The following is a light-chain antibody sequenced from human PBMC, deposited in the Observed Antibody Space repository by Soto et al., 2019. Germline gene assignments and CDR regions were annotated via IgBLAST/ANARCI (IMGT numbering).Light chain of an antibody. V-gene: IGKV3-15*01. J-gene: IGKJ5*01. Sequence: EIVMTQSPATLSVSPGERATLSCRASQSVSSNFAWYQQKPGQAPMLLIYGASTKATGIPARFSGSGSGTEFTLTISSLQSEDFAVYYCQQYNTWPFITFGQGTRLEIK. CDR1: QSVSSN. CDR2: GAS. CDR3: QQYNTWPFIT.